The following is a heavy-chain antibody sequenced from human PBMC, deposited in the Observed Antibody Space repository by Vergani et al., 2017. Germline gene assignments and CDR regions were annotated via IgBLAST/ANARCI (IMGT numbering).Heavy chain of an antibody. D-gene: IGHD3-9*01. Sequence: QVQVVQSGAEVKKSGASVKVSCKTSGYTFSNYYMHWVRQAPGQGLEWMGIINPSGGHTNYAQKFQGRVTMTRDTSTSTVYMELSSLRSEDTAIYYGAREDYGILTGYRYWGQGTLVTVSA. J-gene: IGHJ4*02. CDR1: GYTFSNYY. CDR3: AREDYGILTGYRY. CDR2: INPSGGHT. V-gene: IGHV1-46*03.